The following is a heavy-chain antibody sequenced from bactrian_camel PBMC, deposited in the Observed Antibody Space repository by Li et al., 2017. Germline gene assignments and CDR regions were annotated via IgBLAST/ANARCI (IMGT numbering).Heavy chain of an antibody. CDR2: LESDGDT. D-gene: IGHD6*01. J-gene: IGHJ4*01. V-gene: IGHV3S53*01. CDR3: AAGPWYTDEYNY. CDR1: VVPDNMKC. Sequence: QLVESGGGSVQAGGSLTLSCVVSVVPDNMKCMGWFRQAPGKEREGVATLESDGDTSYADSVKGRFTISQDNTKNTLYLQMNSLKPEDTAMYYCAAGPWYTDEYNYWGQGTQVTVS.